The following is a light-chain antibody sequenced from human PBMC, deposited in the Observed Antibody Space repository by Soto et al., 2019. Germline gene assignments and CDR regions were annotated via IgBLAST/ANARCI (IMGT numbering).Light chain of an antibody. CDR1: QGVSRW. CDR3: QQLNTLPFT. J-gene: IGKJ5*01. CDR2: EAS. V-gene: IGKV1D-12*01. Sequence: DIQMTQSPSSVSASVGDTVTITCRASQGVSRWLAWYQQKPGRAPKLLIYEASTLQSGVPSRFSGSGSGTEFTLTISGLLPEDFATYHCQQLNTLPFTFGQGTRLEIK.